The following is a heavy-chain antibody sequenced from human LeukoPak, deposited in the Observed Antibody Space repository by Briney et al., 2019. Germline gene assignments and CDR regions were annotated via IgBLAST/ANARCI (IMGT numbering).Heavy chain of an antibody. D-gene: IGHD3-10*01. CDR1: GFTFSSYS. CDR2: ISSSSSTI. V-gene: IGHV3-48*01. Sequence: GGSLRLSCAASGFTFSSYSMNWVRQAPGKGLEWVSYISSSSSTIYYADSVKGRFTISRDNAKNSLYLQMNSLRAEDTAVYYCARVEGSGTLNYGMDVWGQGTTVTVSS. J-gene: IGHJ6*02. CDR3: ARVEGSGTLNYGMDV.